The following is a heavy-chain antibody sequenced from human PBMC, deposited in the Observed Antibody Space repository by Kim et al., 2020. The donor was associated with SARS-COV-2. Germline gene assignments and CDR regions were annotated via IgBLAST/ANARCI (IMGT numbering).Heavy chain of an antibody. V-gene: IGHV5-10-1*01. J-gene: IGHJ1*01. CDR3: ARLVRLRITMVRGVSEYFQH. Sequence: GESLKISCKGSGYSFTSYWISWVRQMPGKGLEWMGRIDPSDSYTNYSPSFQGHVTISADKSISTAYLQWSSLKASDTAMYYCARLVRLRITMVRGVSEYFQHWGQGTLVTVSS. D-gene: IGHD3-10*01. CDR1: GYSFTSYW. CDR2: IDPSDSYT.